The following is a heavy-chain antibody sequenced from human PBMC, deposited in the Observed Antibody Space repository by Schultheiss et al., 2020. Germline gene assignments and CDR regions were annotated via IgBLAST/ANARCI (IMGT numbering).Heavy chain of an antibody. V-gene: IGHV3-7*01. CDR3: ARLWMITFGGVIVSVYFDY. J-gene: IGHJ4*02. CDR2: IKQDGSEK. D-gene: IGHD3-16*02. CDR1: GFTFSSYW. Sequence: GGSLRLSCAASGFTFSSYWMSWVRQAPGKGLEWVANIKQDGSEKYYVDSVKGRFTISRDNAKNSLYLQMNSLRAEDTAVYYCARLWMITFGGVIVSVYFDYWGQGTLVTVSS.